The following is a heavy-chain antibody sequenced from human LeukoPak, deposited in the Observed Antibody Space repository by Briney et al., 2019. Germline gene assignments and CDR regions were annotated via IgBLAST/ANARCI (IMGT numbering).Heavy chain of an antibody. V-gene: IGHV3-74*01. CDR1: GFTFSSYW. J-gene: IGHJ4*02. CDR2: INSDGNST. D-gene: IGHD6-13*01. Sequence: PGGSLRLSCAASGFTFSSYWMRWVRQAPGKGLVWVSRINSDGNSTSYADSVKGRFTMSRDNAKNTLYLQVNNLRAEDTAVYYCARSSSWITDYDYWGQGTLVTVSS. CDR3: ARSSSWITDYDY.